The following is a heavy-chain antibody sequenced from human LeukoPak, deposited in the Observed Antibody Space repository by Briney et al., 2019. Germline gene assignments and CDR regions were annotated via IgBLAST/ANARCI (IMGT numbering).Heavy chain of an antibody. V-gene: IGHV4-4*07. CDR1: GGSISSYY. D-gene: IGHD3-22*01. Sequence: PSETLSLTCTVSGGSISSYYWSWMRQPAGKALEWIGRIYPSGSTNYNPSLKSRVTISVDTSKNQFSLKLSSVTAADTAVYYCARRGDSSALWPFDIWGQGTTVTVSS. CDR2: IYPSGST. J-gene: IGHJ3*02. CDR3: ARRGDSSALWPFDI.